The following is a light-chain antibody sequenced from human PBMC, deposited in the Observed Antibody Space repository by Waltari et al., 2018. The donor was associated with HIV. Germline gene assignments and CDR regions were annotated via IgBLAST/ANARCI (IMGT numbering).Light chain of an antibody. CDR1: SSDVGSYNL. Sequence: LTQPASVSGSFGQSITISCTGTSSDVGSYNLVSWYQHHPGKAPKLIIYEVNKRPSGVSNRFSGSKSGNPASLTVSGLQAEDEADYYCCSYAGSSIPFGGGTKLTVL. CDR3: CSYAGSSIP. J-gene: IGLJ2*01. CDR2: EVN. V-gene: IGLV2-23*02.